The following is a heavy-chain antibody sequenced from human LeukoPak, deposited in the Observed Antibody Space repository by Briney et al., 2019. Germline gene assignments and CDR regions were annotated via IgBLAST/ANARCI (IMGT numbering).Heavy chain of an antibody. CDR2: LYSSGDT. Sequence: SETLSLTCIVSGGSISSYYWSWIRQPAGKGLEWIGRLYSSGDTNYNPSLKSRVTISVDTSKNQFSLKLSSVTAADTAVYYCAAELRYFDWLFFWGDYWGQGTLVTVSS. J-gene: IGHJ4*02. D-gene: IGHD3-9*01. CDR3: AAELRYFDWLFFWGDY. CDR1: GGSISSYY. V-gene: IGHV4-4*07.